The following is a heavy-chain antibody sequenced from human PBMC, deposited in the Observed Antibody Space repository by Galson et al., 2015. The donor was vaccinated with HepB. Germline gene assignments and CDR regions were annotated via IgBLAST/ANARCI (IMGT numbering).Heavy chain of an antibody. CDR1: GFNFSSYG. V-gene: IGHV3-33*01. J-gene: IGHJ3*02. CDR2: RWYDGSNK. D-gene: IGHD3-3*01. CDR3: AIGAGGLGVEDYDFWSGFYAFDI. Sequence: SLRLSCAASGFNFSSYGMHWVRQAPGKGLEWVAVRWYDGSNKYYADSVKGRFTISRDNSKNTLYLQMNSLRAEDTAVYYCAIGAGGLGVEDYDFWSGFYAFDILGQGTMVPVSS.